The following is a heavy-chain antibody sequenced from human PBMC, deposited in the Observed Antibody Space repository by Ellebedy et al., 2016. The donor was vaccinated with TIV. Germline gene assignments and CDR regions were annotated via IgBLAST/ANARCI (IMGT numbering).Heavy chain of an antibody. D-gene: IGHD3-10*01. CDR2: IKSNADGGTA. J-gene: IGHJ4*02. CDR3: TTDSPAYFSGSPGYPFDY. V-gene: IGHV3-15*01. CDR1: GFTFANAW. Sequence: PGGSLRLSCTASGFTFANAWMSWVRRAPGKGLEWIGRIKSNADGGTADYATPVKGRFTISRSDSQSTLYLQVSGLKTEDTAVYYCTTDSPAYFSGSPGYPFDYWGQGTLVTVSS.